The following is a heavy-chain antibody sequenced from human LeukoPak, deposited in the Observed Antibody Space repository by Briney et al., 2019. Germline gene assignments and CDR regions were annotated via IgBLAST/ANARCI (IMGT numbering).Heavy chain of an antibody. CDR2: IIPILGIA. D-gene: IGHD3-3*01. CDR3: AARYYDFWSGYYTGDY. Sequence: GASVKVSCKASGGTFSSYTISWVRQAPGQGLEWMGRIIPILGIANYAQKFQGRVTITADKSTSTAYMELSSLRSEDTAVYYCAARYYDFWSGYYTGDYWGQGTLVTVSS. V-gene: IGHV1-69*02. CDR1: GGTFSSYT. J-gene: IGHJ4*02.